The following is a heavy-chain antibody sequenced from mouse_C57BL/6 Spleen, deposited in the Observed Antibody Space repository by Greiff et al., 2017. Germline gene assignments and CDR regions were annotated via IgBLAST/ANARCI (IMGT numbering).Heavy chain of an antibody. J-gene: IGHJ4*01. CDR1: GYTFTSYW. V-gene: IGHV1-74*01. D-gene: IGHD2-2*01. Sequence: QVQLQQPGAELVKPGASVKVSCKASGYTFTSYWMHWVKQRPGQGLEWIGRIHPSDSDTNYNQKFKGKATLTVDKSSSTAYMQLSSLTSEDSAVYYCAIGGIDYGYDADGYYAMDYWGQGTSGTVSS. CDR3: AIGGIDYGYDADGYYAMDY. CDR2: IHPSDSDT.